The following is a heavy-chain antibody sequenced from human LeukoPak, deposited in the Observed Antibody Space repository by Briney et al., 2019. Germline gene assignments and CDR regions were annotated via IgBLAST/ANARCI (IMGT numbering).Heavy chain of an antibody. J-gene: IGHJ5*02. CDR3: ARDAGSSGWFGWFDP. CDR1: GGSISSYY. Sequence: SETLSLTCTVSGGSISSYYWSWIRQPRGKGLEWIGHIYYSGSTNYNPSLKSRVTISVDTSKNQFSLKLSSVTAADTAVYYCARDAGSSGWFGWFDPWGQGTLVTVSS. D-gene: IGHD6-19*01. V-gene: IGHV4-59*01. CDR2: IYYSGST.